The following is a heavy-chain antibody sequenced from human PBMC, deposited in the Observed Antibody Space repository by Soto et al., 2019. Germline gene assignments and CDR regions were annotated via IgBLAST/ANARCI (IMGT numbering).Heavy chain of an antibody. D-gene: IGHD6-13*01. J-gene: IGHJ5*02. CDR1: GFTFSDYY. CDR3: ARGALSGSSYMT. V-gene: IGHV3-11*01. CDR2: ISSSGSTI. Sequence: PGGSLRLSCAASGFTFSDYYMSWIRQAPGKGLEWVSYISSSGSTIYYADSVKGRFTFSRDNAKNSLFLQMNSLRAEDTAVYYCARGALSGSSYMTWGQGTLVTVSS.